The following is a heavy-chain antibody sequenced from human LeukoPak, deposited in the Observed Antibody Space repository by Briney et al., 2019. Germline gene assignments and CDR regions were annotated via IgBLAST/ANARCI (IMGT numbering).Heavy chain of an antibody. CDR1: GESFGNRY. V-gene: IGHV4-34*01. J-gene: IGHJ4*02. Sequence: SETLSFTCGVYGESFGNRYWSWIRQSPGKGPEWIGDINHGGASNYNPSLKSRVTISVDTSKNQFSLTLRSVTAADTAVYYCARNFDYWGQGTLVTVSS. CDR3: ARNFDY. CDR2: INHGGAS.